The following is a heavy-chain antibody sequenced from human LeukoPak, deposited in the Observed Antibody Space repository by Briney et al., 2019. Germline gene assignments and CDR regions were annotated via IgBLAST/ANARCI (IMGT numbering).Heavy chain of an antibody. CDR2: IYPGDSDT. D-gene: IGHD2-2*01. CDR3: ARQGPGYCGSTSCYGVDY. J-gene: IGHJ4*02. CDR1: GYSFTSYW. Sequence: GESLKISCKGSGYSFTSYWIGWVRQMPGKGLEWMGIIYPGDSDTRYSPSFQGQVTISADKSISTAYLQWSRLKASVTAMYYSARQGPGYCGSTSCYGVDYWGQGTLVTVSS. V-gene: IGHV5-51*01.